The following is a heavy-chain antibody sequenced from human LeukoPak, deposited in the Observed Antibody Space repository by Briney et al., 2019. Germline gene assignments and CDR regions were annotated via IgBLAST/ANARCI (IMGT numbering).Heavy chain of an antibody. CDR2: FDVAETDT. V-gene: IGHV1-24*01. CDR3: ASHPDYYDSSGPTE. J-gene: IGHJ4*02. CDR1: GYTLSELS. Sequence: ASVKVSCKVSGYTLSELSMHWVRQSPGKGLEWMGGFDVAETDTIYAQKFQGRVTMTRDTSTSTVYMELSSLRSEDTAVYYCASHPDYYDSSGPTEWGQGTLVTVSS. D-gene: IGHD3-22*01.